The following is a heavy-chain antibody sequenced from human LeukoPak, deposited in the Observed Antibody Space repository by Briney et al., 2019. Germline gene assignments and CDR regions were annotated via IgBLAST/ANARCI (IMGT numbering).Heavy chain of an antibody. CDR2: IYYSGST. D-gene: IGHD6-13*01. V-gene: IGHV4-59*08. Sequence: SETLSLTCAVYGGSFSGYYWSWLRQPPGKGLEWIGSIYYSGSTNYNPSLKSRVTFSVDTSKNQFSLKLSSVTAADTAVYYCARHYRFQQLGSFDYWGQGILVTVSS. CDR1: GGSFSGYY. J-gene: IGHJ4*02. CDR3: ARHYRFQQLGSFDY.